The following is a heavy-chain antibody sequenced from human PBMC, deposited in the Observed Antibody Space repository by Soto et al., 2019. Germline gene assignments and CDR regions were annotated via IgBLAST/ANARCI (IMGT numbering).Heavy chain of an antibody. D-gene: IGHD6-19*01. CDR1: GFTFSDYY. CDR2: ISSSGSTI. Sequence: PGGSLRLSCAASGFTFSDYYMSWIRQAPGKGLEWVSYISSSGSTIYYADSVKGRFTISRDNAKNTLYLQMNSLRAEDTAMYYWVRDGDSSGDEAFDVWGQGTMVTVSS. CDR3: VRDGDSSGDEAFDV. J-gene: IGHJ3*01. V-gene: IGHV3-11*04.